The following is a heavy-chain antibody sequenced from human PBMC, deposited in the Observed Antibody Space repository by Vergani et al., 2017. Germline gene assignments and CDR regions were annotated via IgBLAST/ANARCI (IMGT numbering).Heavy chain of an antibody. CDR2: IFPSGNS. Sequence: QLQLQESGSGLVKPSQTLSLTCAVSGDSITNGGFSWNWIRQPPGKGPEWIGYIFPSGNSDYNPSLKNRVSISLDKSKNQFSLWVNSVTAADTAVYFCARASLKARVGYYYYMDVWGKGKTVVVSS. J-gene: IGHJ6*03. CDR1: GDSITNGGFS. CDR3: ARASLKARVGYYYYMDV. V-gene: IGHV4-30-2*01. D-gene: IGHD3-16*02.